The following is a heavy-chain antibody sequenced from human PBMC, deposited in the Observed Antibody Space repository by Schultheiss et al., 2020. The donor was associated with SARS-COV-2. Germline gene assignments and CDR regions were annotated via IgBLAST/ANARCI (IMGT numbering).Heavy chain of an antibody. CDR1: GFTFSDYA. V-gene: IGHV3-48*01. J-gene: IGHJ4*02. CDR2: ISSSSSTK. CDR3: ARCSFYDSSGYYDY. D-gene: IGHD3-22*01. Sequence: GESLKISCTASGFTFSDYAMSWFRQAPGKGLEWVSYISSSSSTKHYADSVKGRFTISRDNSKNTLYLQMNSLRAEDTAVYYCARCSFYDSSGYYDYWGQGTLVTVSS.